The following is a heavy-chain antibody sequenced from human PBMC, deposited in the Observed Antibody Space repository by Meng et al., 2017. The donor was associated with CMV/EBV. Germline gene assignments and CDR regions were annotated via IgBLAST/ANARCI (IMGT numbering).Heavy chain of an antibody. V-gene: IGHV3-30-3*01. CDR2: ISYDGSNK. CDR3: AREDACY. Sequence: QVQWVGSGGGVVQPGRSLRLSCAASGFTFSSYAIHWVRQAPGKGLEWVAVISYDGSNKYYADSVKGRFTISRDNSKNTLYLQMNSLRAEDTAVYYCAREDACYWGQGTLVTVSS. J-gene: IGHJ4*02. CDR1: GFTFSSYA.